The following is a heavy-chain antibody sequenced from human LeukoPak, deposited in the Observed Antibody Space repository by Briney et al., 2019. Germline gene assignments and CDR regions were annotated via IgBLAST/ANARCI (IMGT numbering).Heavy chain of an antibody. CDR2: INHWGST. V-gene: IGHV4-34*01. CDR1: GGSFNGPY. J-gene: IGHJ4*02. D-gene: IGHD1-26*01. Sequence: SETLSLTCAVYGGSFNGPYWTWIRQVPGTGLEWIGEINHWGSTNYNPSLKSRVTISIHSSKNQFSLMLNSVTAADTAIYYCASRGGGSNPFYFAPGAQGTLVTVS. CDR3: ASRGGGSNPFYFAP.